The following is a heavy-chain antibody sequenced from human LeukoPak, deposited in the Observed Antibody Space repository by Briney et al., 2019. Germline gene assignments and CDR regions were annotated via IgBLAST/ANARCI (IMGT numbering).Heavy chain of an antibody. D-gene: IGHD3-22*01. Sequence: SETLSLTCTVSGGSISSYYWSWIRQPPGKGLEWVGYIYYSGSTNYNPSLKSRVTISVDTSKNQFSLKLSSVTAADTAVYYCARDAPSSGYLDPWGQGTLVTVSS. CDR1: GGSISSYY. CDR3: ARDAPSSGYLDP. V-gene: IGHV4-59*01. J-gene: IGHJ5*02. CDR2: IYYSGST.